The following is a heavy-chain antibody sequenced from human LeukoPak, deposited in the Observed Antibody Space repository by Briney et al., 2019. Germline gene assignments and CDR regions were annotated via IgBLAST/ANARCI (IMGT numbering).Heavy chain of an antibody. J-gene: IGHJ6*04. CDR3: ARGRGTYCSSTSCYYYYYYGMDV. V-gene: IGHV1-2*04. CDR1: GYTFTSYY. Sequence: ASVKVSCKASGYTFTSYYMHWVRQAPGQGLEWMGWINPNSGGTNYAQKFQGWVTMTRDTSISTAYMELSRLRSDDTAVYYCARGRGTYCSSTSCYYYYYYGMDVWGKGTTVTVSS. CDR2: INPNSGGT. D-gene: IGHD2-2*01.